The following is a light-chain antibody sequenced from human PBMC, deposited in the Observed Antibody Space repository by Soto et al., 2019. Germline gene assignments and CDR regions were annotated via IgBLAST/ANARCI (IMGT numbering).Light chain of an antibody. CDR3: SSYTSSNTPR. V-gene: IGLV2-14*01. Sequence: QSALTQPASVSGSPGQSITISCTGTSSDVGGYNYVSWYQQHPGKAPKLMIYDVSNRPSGVSNRFSGSKSGNTASLTISGLQAEDEADYYCSSYTSSNTPRFSGGTKLTVL. CDR2: DVS. J-gene: IGLJ2*01. CDR1: SSDVGGYNY.